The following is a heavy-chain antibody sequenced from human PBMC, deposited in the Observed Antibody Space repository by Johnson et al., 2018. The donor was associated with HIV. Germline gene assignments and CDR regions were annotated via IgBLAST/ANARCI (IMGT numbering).Heavy chain of an antibody. V-gene: IGHV3-30*03. CDR3: ARDHYPWGNGYKIHAFDI. Sequence: QVQLVESGGGLVKPGGSLRLSCAASRFTFSRYGMHWVRQAPGKGLEWVAVIPYDGSNTYYADSVKGRFTISRDNSKNTLYLQMNSLRAEDTAVYYCARDHYPWGNGYKIHAFDIWGQGTMVTVSS. CDR2: IPYDGSNT. J-gene: IGHJ3*02. D-gene: IGHD5-24*01. CDR1: RFTFSRYG.